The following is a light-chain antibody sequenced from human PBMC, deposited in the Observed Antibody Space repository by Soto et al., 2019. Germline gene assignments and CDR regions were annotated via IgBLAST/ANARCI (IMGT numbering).Light chain of an antibody. Sequence: EIVLTQSPVTLSLSPGERATLSCRASQSVSTSLDWYQQKPGQSPRLLIYDAAHRTTGIPVRFSGGGSGTDFTLTISSLETEDSAVYYCQQRSKWPLTFGGGTKVHIK. CDR2: DAA. CDR1: QSVSTS. V-gene: IGKV3-11*01. J-gene: IGKJ4*01. CDR3: QQRSKWPLT.